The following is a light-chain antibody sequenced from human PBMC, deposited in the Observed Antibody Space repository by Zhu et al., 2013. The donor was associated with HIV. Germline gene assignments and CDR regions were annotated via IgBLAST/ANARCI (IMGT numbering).Light chain of an antibody. CDR3: QQFNSYPFT. J-gene: IGKJ3*01. CDR2: GAS. Sequence: IVLTQSPDLLSVSPGDRATLSCRASQSXSTNLAWYQQKPGQAPRLLIYGASSRATGIPDRFSGSGSGTDFSLTISRLEPEDFATYYCQQFNSYPFTFGPGTEVGYQT. V-gene: IGKV3D-15*01. CDR1: QSXSTN.